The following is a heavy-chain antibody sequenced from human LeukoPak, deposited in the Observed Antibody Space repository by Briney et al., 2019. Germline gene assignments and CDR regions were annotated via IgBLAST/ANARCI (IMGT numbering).Heavy chain of an antibody. Sequence: ASAKVSCKVSGYTLTELSMHWVRQAPGKGLEWMGGFDPEDGETIYAQKFQGRVTMTEDTSTDTAYMELSSLRSEDTAVYYCATPGPARGVITLGYWGQGTLVTVSS. CDR1: GYTLTELS. V-gene: IGHV1-24*01. J-gene: IGHJ4*02. CDR3: ATPGPARGVITLGY. CDR2: FDPEDGET. D-gene: IGHD3-10*01.